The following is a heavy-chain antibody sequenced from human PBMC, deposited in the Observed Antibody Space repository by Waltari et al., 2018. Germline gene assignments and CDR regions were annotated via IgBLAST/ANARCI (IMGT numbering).Heavy chain of an antibody. V-gene: IGHV4-61*05. J-gene: IGHJ5*02. Sequence: QLQLQESGPGLVKPSETLSLTCTVSGGSISSSSYYWGWIRQPPGKGLEWIGYIYYSGSTNYNPSLKSRVTISVEPSKNQCSLKLSSVTAADTAGYYCARGLDVVRYSPETWGQGTLVTVSS. CDR2: IYYSGST. CDR1: GGSISSSSYY. CDR3: ARGLDVVRYSPET. D-gene: IGHD3-9*01.